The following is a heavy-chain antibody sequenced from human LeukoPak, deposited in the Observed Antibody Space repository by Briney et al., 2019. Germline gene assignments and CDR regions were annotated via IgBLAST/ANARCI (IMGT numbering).Heavy chain of an antibody. CDR3: VRTPAVNYDRSGDYSDS. V-gene: IGHV3-30*04. CDR2: ITYDGSKI. D-gene: IGHD3-22*01. Sequence: SGGSLRLSCAASGFIFSTYAMHWVRQAPGKGLEWLSVITYDGSKIYYADSVKGRFTISRDNIEKTLDLQINSLTVEDTAVYYCVRTPAVNYDRSGDYSDSWGQGTLTTVSS. J-gene: IGHJ4*02. CDR1: GFIFSTYA.